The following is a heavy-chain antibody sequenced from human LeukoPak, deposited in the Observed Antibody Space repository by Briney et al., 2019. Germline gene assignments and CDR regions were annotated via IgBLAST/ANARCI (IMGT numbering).Heavy chain of an antibody. Sequence: SETLSLTCTVSGGSMTSSPYYWGWIRQPPGKGPEWIGSIYYSGNTYYNPSLKSRVAISLDTSKNQFSLKLSSVTAADTAVYYCARLKFAATTSRRGWFDPWGQGTLVTVSS. V-gene: IGHV4-39*07. D-gene: IGHD5-24*01. J-gene: IGHJ5*02. CDR1: GGSMTSSPYY. CDR2: IYYSGNT. CDR3: ARLKFAATTSRRGWFDP.